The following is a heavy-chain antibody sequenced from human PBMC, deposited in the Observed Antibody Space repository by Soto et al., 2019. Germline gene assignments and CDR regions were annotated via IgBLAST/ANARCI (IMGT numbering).Heavy chain of an antibody. CDR3: AKAITWEGYYDYFDY. CDR2: ISGSGGST. D-gene: IGHD1-26*01. J-gene: IGHJ4*02. V-gene: IGHV3-23*01. CDR1: GFTFSSYA. Sequence: GGSLRLSCAASGFTFSSYAMSWVRQAPGKGLEWVSAISGSGGSTYYADSVKGRFTISRDNSKNTLYLQMNSLRAEDTAVYYCAKAITWEGYYDYFDYWGQGTLVTVSS.